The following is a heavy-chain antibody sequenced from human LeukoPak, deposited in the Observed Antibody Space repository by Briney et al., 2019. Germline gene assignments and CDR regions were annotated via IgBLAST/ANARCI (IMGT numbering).Heavy chain of an antibody. V-gene: IGHV3-30-3*01. CDR1: GFTFSSYA. J-gene: IGHJ4*02. Sequence: GRSLRLSCAVSGFTFSSYAMHWVRQAPGKGLEWVSVISYDGSNKYYADSVKGRFTISRDNSKNTLYLQMNSLRAEDTAVYYCARDTSGYYYDSSGYYYWGQGTLVTVSS. D-gene: IGHD3-22*01. CDR2: ISYDGSNK. CDR3: ARDTSGYYYDSSGYYY.